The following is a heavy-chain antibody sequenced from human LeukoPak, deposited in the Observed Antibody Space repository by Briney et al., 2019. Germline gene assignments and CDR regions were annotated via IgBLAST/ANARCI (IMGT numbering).Heavy chain of an antibody. CDR3: AKDFVYGSRFPRPLDY. D-gene: IGHD3-3*01. J-gene: IGHJ4*02. Sequence: GGTLRLSCAASGFTFSSYGMSWVRQAPGKGLEWVSAISGSGGSTYYADSVKGRFTISRDNSKNTLYPQMNSLRADDTARYYCAKDFVYGSRFPRPLDYWGQGTLVTVSS. CDR1: GFTFSSYG. CDR2: ISGSGGST. V-gene: IGHV3-23*01.